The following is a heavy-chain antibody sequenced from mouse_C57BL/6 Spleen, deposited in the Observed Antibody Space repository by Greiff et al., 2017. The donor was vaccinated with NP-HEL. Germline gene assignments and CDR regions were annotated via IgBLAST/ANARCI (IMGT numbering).Heavy chain of an antibody. CDR2: ISSGSSTI. CDR1: GFTFSDYG. Sequence: DVMLVESGGGLVKPGGSLKLSCAASGFTFSDYGMHWVRQAPEKGLEWVAYISSGSSTIYYADTVKGRFTISRDNAKNTLFLQMTSLRSEDTAMYYCARSPLYDGYHDAMDYWGQGTSVTVSS. D-gene: IGHD2-3*01. CDR3: ARSPLYDGYHDAMDY. V-gene: IGHV5-17*01. J-gene: IGHJ4*01.